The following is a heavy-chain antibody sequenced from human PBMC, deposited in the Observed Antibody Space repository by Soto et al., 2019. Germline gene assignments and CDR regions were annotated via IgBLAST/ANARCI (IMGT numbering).Heavy chain of an antibody. CDR1: GFPFSDYY. CDR3: ARVASSGWYFDY. D-gene: IGHD6-19*01. J-gene: IGHJ4*02. V-gene: IGHV3-11*05. CDR2: ISSGSSST. Sequence: GGSLRLSCAASGFPFSDYYTSWIRQAPGKGLEWVSYISSGSSSTNYADSVKGRFTTSRDNAKHSLYLQMNSLRAEDSAVYYCARVASSGWYFDYWGQGTLVTVSS.